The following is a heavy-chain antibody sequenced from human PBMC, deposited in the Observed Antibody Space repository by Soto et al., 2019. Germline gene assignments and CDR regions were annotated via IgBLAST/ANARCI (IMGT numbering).Heavy chain of an antibody. CDR3: ARGGSSGHGMDV. J-gene: IGHJ6*02. CDR2: ISSNGGST. Sequence: EVQLVESGGGLVQPGGSLRLSCAASGFTFSSYAMHWVRQAPGKGLEYVSAISSNGGSTYYANSVKCRFTISRDNSKNTLYLQMGSLRAEDMAVYYCARGGSSGHGMDVWGQGTTVTVSS. V-gene: IGHV3-64*01. CDR1: GFTFSSYA. D-gene: IGHD6-19*01.